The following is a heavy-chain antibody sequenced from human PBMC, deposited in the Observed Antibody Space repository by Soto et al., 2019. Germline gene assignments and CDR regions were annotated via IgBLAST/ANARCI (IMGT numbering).Heavy chain of an antibody. D-gene: IGHD2-21*02. CDR2: MYNTGST. CDR1: GGPISRDY. Sequence: TPSPTFTVSGGPISRDYWGWVRQPPGKGLEWIGYMYNTGSTVYNPPFKSRVTISVDTSKNQFSLKLNSVTAADTAVYYCARDLWGYCGTDCYPLDVWGQGTTVTVSS. J-gene: IGHJ6*02. V-gene: IGHV4-59*01. CDR3: ARDLWGYCGTDCYPLDV.